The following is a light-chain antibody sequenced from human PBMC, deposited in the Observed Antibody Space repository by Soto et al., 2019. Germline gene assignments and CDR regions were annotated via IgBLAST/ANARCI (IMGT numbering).Light chain of an antibody. Sequence: QSVLTQPASVSGSPGQSITISCTGTSSGIGSYDRVSWYQWHPGKAPKLIIYEDYRRPSQISNRFSGSKSGNTASLTISGLQAEDEADYYCCSYAGSNIFAVFGGGTQLTVL. CDR1: SSGIGSYDR. V-gene: IGLV2-23*01. J-gene: IGLJ2*01. CDR2: EDY. CDR3: CSYAGSNIFAV.